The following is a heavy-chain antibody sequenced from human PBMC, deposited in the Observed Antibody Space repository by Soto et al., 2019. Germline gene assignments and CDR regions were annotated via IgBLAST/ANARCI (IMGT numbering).Heavy chain of an antibody. CDR2: IDWDDDK. CDR3: ARSPGGFTVATYFFDY. V-gene: IGHV2-70*04. J-gene: IGHJ4*02. Sequence: SGPTLVNPTQTLTLTCTFSGFSLSSKGMRVSWIRQPPGKALEWLARIDWDDDKFYSPSLRTRLAISKDTSKNQVVLTMTNVDPKDTATYYCARSPGGFTVATYFFDYWGQGTLVTVSS. CDR1: GFSLSSKGMR. D-gene: IGHD4-17*01.